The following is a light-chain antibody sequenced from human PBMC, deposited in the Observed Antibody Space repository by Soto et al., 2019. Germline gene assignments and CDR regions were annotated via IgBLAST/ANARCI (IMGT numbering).Light chain of an antibody. J-gene: IGKJ4*01. CDR1: QSISTS. Sequence: EIVLTQSPATLSLSSGERATLSCRTSQSISTSLAWYQQKPGQAPRLLIYDASNRATGIPARFSGSGSGTDFTLTISSLEPEDSAVYYCQRRDNLLTFGGGTKVEIK. CDR2: DAS. V-gene: IGKV3-11*01. CDR3: QRRDNLLT.